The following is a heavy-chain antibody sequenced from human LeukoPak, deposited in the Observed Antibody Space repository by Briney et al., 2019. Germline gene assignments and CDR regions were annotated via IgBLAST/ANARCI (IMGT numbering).Heavy chain of an antibody. CDR3: ARRIAAAGVGIVY. V-gene: IGHV1-8*01. CDR2: MNPDSGNT. J-gene: IGHJ4*02. Sequence: ASVKVSCKASGHTFTSYDINWVRQATGQGLEWMGWMNPDSGNTGYAQKFQGRVTMTRNPSIGTAYMELSSLTSEDTAVYYCARRIAAAGVGIVYWGQGTLVTVSS. D-gene: IGHD6-13*01. CDR1: GHTFTSYD.